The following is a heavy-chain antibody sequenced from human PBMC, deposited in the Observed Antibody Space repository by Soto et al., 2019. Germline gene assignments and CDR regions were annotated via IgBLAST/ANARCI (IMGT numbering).Heavy chain of an antibody. Sequence: QVQLVQSGAEVKKPGSSVKVSCKASGGTFSSYAISWVRQAPGQGLEWMGGIIPIFGTANYAQQFQGRVTITADESTSTAYMELSSLRSEDTAVYYCARTVTTENYYGMDVWGQGTTVTVSS. CDR1: GGTFSSYA. CDR2: IIPIFGTA. V-gene: IGHV1-69*12. J-gene: IGHJ6*02. CDR3: ARTVTTENYYGMDV. D-gene: IGHD4-17*01.